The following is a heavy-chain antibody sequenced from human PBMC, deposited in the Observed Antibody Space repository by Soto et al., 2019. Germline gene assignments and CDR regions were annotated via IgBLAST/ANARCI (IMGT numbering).Heavy chain of an antibody. Sequence: ASVKVSCKASGGTFSSYAISWVRQAPGQGLEWMGGIIPIFGTANYAQKFQGRVTSTADESTSTAYMELSSLRSEDTAVYYCASDRRRTAMISRYYYYCLGGRRKRTT. V-gene: IGHV1-69*13. D-gene: IGHD5-18*01. J-gene: IGHJ6*04. CDR1: GGTFSSYA. CDR3: ASDRRRTAMISRYYYYCLGG. CDR2: IIPIFGTA.